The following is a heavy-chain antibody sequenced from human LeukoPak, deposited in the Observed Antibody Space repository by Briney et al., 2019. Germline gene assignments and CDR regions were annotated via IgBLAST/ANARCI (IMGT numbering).Heavy chain of an antibody. V-gene: IGHV3-7*01. D-gene: IGHD3-3*01. CDR3: AGLRYYDFWSGYY. CDR2: IKQDGSEK. CDR1: GFTFSSYW. J-gene: IGHJ4*02. Sequence: GGSLRLSCAASGFTFSSYWMSWVRQAPGKGLEWVANIKQDGSEKYYVDSVKGRFTISRDNAKNSLYLQMNSLRAEDTAVYCCAGLRYYDFWSGYYWGQGTLVTVSS.